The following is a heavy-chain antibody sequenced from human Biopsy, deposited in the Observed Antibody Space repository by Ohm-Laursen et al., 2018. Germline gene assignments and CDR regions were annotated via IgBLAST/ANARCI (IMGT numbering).Heavy chain of an antibody. CDR3: ARHPTGFWFDP. CDR1: GGSISSSTTYY. CDR2: IYNTETT. V-gene: IGHV4-39*01. J-gene: IGHJ5*02. Sequence: GTLSLTCTASGGSISSSTTYYWAWPRQPPGKGLEWIGSIYNTETTFYNPSLKSLATISVDTSTTQFSLKVPTVTAADTALYFCARHPTGFWFDPWGHGTLVTVSS.